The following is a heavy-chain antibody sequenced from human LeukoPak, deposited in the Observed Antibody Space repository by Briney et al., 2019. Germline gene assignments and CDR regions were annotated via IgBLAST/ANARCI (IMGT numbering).Heavy chain of an antibody. CDR3: ARDKTRGLGYSYSKSGNYFDY. CDR1: GFTFSSYA. CDR2: ISYDGSNK. Sequence: GRSLRLSCAASGFTFSSYAMHWVRQAPGKGLEWVALISYDGSNKYYADSVKARFIISRDNAKNSLYLQMNSLRAEDTAVYSCARDKTRGLGYSYSKSGNYFDYWGQGTLVTVSS. J-gene: IGHJ4*02. D-gene: IGHD5-18*01. V-gene: IGHV3-30*04.